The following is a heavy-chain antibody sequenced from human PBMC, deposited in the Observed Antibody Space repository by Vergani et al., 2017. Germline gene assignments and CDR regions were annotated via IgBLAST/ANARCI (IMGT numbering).Heavy chain of an antibody. Sequence: QVQLVQSGAEVKKPGASVKVSCKASGYTFTSYDINWVRQATGQGLEWMGRIIPIFGTANYAQKFQGRVTITADEATSTAYMELSSLRSEDTAVYYCARPKPYGDYEVGFDYWGQGTLVTVSS. CDR2: IIPIFGTA. CDR1: GYTFTSYD. CDR3: ARPKPYGDYEVGFDY. J-gene: IGHJ4*02. V-gene: IGHV1-69*18. D-gene: IGHD4-17*01.